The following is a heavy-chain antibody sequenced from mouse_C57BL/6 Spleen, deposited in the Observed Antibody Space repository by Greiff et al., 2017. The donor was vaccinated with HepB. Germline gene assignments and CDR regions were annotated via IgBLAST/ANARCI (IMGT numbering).Heavy chain of an antibody. Sequence: QVQLQQPGAELVRPGSSVKLSCKASGYTFTSYWMDWVKQRPGQGLEWIGNIYPSDSETHYNQKFKDKATLTVDKSSSTAYMQLSSLTSEDSAVYYCAREFINTVGGYFGYWGQGTTLTVSS. V-gene: IGHV1-61*01. CDR1: GYTFTSYW. D-gene: IGHD1-1*01. CDR2: IYPSDSET. CDR3: AREFINTVGGYFGY. J-gene: IGHJ2*01.